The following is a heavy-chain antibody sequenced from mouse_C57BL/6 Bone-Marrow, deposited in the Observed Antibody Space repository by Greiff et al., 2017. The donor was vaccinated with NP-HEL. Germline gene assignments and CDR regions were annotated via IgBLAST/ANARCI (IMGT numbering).Heavy chain of an antibody. CDR3: AGFSPDSAGYHYAMDY. CDR1: GYSITSDY. D-gene: IGHD3-2*02. CDR2: ISYSGST. Sequence: EVKLQESGPGLAKPSQSLSLTCSVTGYSITSDYWNWIRKFPGNKLEYMGYISYSGSTYYNPSLKSRISITRDTSKNQYYLQLNSVTTEDTATYYCAGFSPDSAGYHYAMDYWGQGTSVTVSS. V-gene: IGHV3-8*01. J-gene: IGHJ4*01.